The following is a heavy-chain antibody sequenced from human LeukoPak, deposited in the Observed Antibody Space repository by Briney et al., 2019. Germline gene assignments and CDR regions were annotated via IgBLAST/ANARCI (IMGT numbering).Heavy chain of an antibody. CDR3: AGADKYYDLLTGFYGPLGAFDI. CDR1: GGSISSYY. J-gene: IGHJ3*02. V-gene: IGHV4-59*01. CDR2: IYYSEST. D-gene: IGHD3-9*01. Sequence: SETLSLTCTVSGGSISSYYWSWIRQPPGKGLEWIGYIYYSESTNYNPSLKSRVTISVDTSKNQFSLKLSSVTATDTAVYYCAGADKYYDLLTGFYGPLGAFDIWGQGTMVTVSS.